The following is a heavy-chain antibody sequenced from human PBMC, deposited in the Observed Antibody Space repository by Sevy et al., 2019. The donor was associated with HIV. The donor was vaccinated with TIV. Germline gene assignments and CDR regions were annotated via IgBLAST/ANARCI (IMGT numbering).Heavy chain of an antibody. D-gene: IGHD3-22*01. CDR2: IFSGGGT. V-gene: IGHV3-53*01. J-gene: IGHJ3*02. CDR3: ASGATFYSDSSGRVLSVLGAFDI. Sequence: GGSLRLSCAASGFTVSSNYMSWVRQAPGKGLEWVSIIFSGGGTYYADSVQGRFTISRDNSKNMVYLQMNSLRAEDTDVFYCASGATFYSDSSGRVLSVLGAFDIWGRGTMVTVSS. CDR1: GFTVSSNY.